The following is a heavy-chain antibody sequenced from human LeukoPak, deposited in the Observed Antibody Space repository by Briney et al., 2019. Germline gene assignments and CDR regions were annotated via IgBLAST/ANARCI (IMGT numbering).Heavy chain of an antibody. D-gene: IGHD3-22*01. J-gene: IGHJ1*01. CDR3: TRGYYDSSDFEYFHH. CDR2: INPNSGGT. Sequence: ASVKVSCKASAYTFTGYYMHWVRQAPGQGLEWMGWINPNSGGTNFAQRFQDRVTMTRDMSISTAYMELSRLRSDDTAIYYCTRGYYDSSDFEYFHHWGQGTLVTVSS. V-gene: IGHV1-2*02. CDR1: AYTFTGYY.